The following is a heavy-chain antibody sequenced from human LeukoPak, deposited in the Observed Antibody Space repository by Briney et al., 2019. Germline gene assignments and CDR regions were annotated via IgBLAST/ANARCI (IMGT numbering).Heavy chain of an antibody. J-gene: IGHJ6*02. CDR3: AREDPQTRVPEGMDV. CDR1: GGSISYYY. CDR2: VYYSGTT. V-gene: IGHV4-59*01. D-gene: IGHD4/OR15-4a*01. Sequence: SETLSLTCTVSGGSISYYYWSWIRQSPGKGLEWIGYVYYSGTTNYNPPLKSRVTISVDTSKNQFSLQLRSVTAADTAVYYCAREDPQTRVPEGMDVWGQGTTVTVSS.